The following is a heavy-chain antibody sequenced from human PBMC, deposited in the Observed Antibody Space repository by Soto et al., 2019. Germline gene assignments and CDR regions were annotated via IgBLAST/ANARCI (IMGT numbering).Heavy chain of an antibody. Sequence: EVQLLESGGGLAQPGGSLRLSCAASGFNFSDSALSWVRQATGKGLEWVSRVTVSGDTTYYADSVKGRFTISRDNSKSTVYLQMNSLRAEDTAVYYCAKHGCSYPACYPYYYYVDVWGKGATFTVSS. J-gene: IGHJ6*03. V-gene: IGHV3-23*01. CDR3: AKHGCSYPACYPYYYYVDV. CDR2: VTVSGDTT. D-gene: IGHD2-15*01. CDR1: GFNFSDSA.